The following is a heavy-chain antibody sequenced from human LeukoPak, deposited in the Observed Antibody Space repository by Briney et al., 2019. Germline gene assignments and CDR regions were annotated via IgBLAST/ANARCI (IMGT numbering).Heavy chain of an antibody. V-gene: IGHV3-30*12. CDR1: GFTFSSYG. CDR3: VRGDQEASEPAFDY. D-gene: IGHD1-14*01. CDR2: ISYDGSNK. J-gene: IGHJ4*02. Sequence: GGSLRLSCAASGFTFSSYGMHWVRQAPGKGLEWVAVISYDGSNKYYADSVKGRFTISRDNSKNTLYLQMNSLRDEDAAMYYCVRGDQEASEPAFDYWGQGTLVTVSS.